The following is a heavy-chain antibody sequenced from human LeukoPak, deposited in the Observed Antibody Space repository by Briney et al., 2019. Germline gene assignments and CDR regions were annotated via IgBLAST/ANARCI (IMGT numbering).Heavy chain of an antibody. CDR2: ISSSSSYI. CDR1: GFTFSSYS. Sequence: GGSLRLSCAASGFTFSSYSMNWVRQAPGKGLEWVSSISSSSSYIYYADSVKGRFTISRDNARNSLYLHMNSLRAEDTAVYYCARCSPTCASGSSDYWGQGTLVTVSS. D-gene: IGHD3-10*01. V-gene: IGHV3-21*06. J-gene: IGHJ4*02. CDR3: ARCSPTCASGSSDY.